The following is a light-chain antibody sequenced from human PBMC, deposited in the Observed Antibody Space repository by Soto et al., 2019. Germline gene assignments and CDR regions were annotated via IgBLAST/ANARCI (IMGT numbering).Light chain of an antibody. J-gene: IGLJ1*01. CDR3: FSYTSSGTYV. V-gene: IGLV2-14*02. CDR1: SSDVGSYNL. Sequence: QSVLTQPASVSGSPGQSITISCTGTSSDVGSYNLVSWYQQHPGKAPKLMIYEGSKRPSGVSNRFSGSKSGNTASLTISGLQAEDETDYYCFSYTSSGTYVFGTGIKVTVL. CDR2: EGS.